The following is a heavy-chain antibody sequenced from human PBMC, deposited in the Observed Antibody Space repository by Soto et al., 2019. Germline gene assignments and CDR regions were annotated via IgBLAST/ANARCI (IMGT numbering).Heavy chain of an antibody. J-gene: IGHJ6*02. CDR2: ISAYNGNT. Sequence: QVQLVQSGAEVKKPGASVKVSCKASGYTFTSYGISWVRQAPGQGLEWMGWISAYNGNTNYAQKIQGRVTMTTDTPTSTAYMELRSLRSDDTAVYYCALHSSSFDYYYVMDVWGQGTTVTVSS. CDR1: GYTFTSYG. D-gene: IGHD6-6*01. V-gene: IGHV1-18*01. CDR3: ALHSSSFDYYYVMDV.